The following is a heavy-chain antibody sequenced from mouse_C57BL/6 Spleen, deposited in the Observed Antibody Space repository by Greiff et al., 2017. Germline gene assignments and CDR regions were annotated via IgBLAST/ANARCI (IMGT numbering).Heavy chain of an antibody. V-gene: IGHV5-16*01. CDR2: INYDGSST. CDR1: GFTFSDYY. Sequence: EVKVVESEGGLVQPGSSMKLSCTASGFTFSDYYMAWVRQVPEKGLEWVANINYDGSSTYYLDSLKSRFIISRDNAKNILYLQMSSLKSEDTATYYCARDKGSRGYFDDWGQGTTLTVSS. CDR3: ARDKGSRGYFDD. D-gene: IGHD1-1*01. J-gene: IGHJ2*01.